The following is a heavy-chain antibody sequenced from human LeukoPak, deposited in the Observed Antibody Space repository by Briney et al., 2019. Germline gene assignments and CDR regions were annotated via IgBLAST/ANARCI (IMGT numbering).Heavy chain of an antibody. D-gene: IGHD3-9*01. CDR3: ARGGDGDILTGLVFDY. J-gene: IGHJ4*02. CDR2: IWYDGSSK. CDR1: GFTFSSYG. V-gene: IGHV3-33*01. Sequence: PGRSLRLSCAASGFTFSSYGMHWVRQAPGKGLEWVALIWYDGSSKHYADSVRGRFTISRDNSKNTLYLQMNSLRAEDTAVYYCARGGDGDILTGLVFDYWGQGTLVTVSS.